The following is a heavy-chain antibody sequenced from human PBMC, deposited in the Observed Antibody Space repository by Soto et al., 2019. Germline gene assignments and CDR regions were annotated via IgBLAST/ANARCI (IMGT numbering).Heavy chain of an antibody. D-gene: IGHD6-19*01. CDR1: GFTFSSYD. Sequence: EVQLLESGGGLVQPGGSLRLSYAASGFTFSSYDMSWVRHAPGKGLEWVSTISDGGVTTYYTNSVKGRFTTSRDNSKNTLYLQMNSLRAEDTALYYCAKVGSSGWYYFDYWGQGTLVPVSS. J-gene: IGHJ4*02. V-gene: IGHV3-23*01. CDR3: AKVGSSGWYYFDY. CDR2: ISDGGVTT.